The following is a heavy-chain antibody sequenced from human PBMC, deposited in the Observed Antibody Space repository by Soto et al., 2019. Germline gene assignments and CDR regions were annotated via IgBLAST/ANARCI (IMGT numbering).Heavy chain of an antibody. CDR3: ARKLVGATDDFDY. CDR2: IYYTGST. V-gene: IGHV4-39*01. Sequence: QLQLQESGPGLVKPSETLSLTCTVSGGSISISSYYWGWIRQPPGKGLEWIGSIYYTGSTYYDPSLKSRVTISVDTSKNQFSLNLRSVTAADTAVYYCARKLVGATDDFDYWGQVTLFTVSS. CDR1: GGSISISSYY. D-gene: IGHD1-26*01. J-gene: IGHJ4*02.